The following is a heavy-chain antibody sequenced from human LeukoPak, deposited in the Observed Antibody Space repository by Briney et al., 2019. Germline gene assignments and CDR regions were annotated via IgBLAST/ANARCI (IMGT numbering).Heavy chain of an antibody. CDR2: IWYDGSNK. V-gene: IGHV3-33*01. CDR3: ARSPPIYYYDSSGYYYSPYYYGMDV. Sequence: PGGSLRLSCAASGFTFSSYGMHWVRQAPGKGLEWVAVIWYDGSNKYYADSVKGRFTISRDNSKNTLYLQMNSLRAEDTAVYYCARSPPIYYYDSSGYYYSPYYYGMDVWGQGTTVTVSS. J-gene: IGHJ6*02. D-gene: IGHD3-22*01. CDR1: GFTFSSYG.